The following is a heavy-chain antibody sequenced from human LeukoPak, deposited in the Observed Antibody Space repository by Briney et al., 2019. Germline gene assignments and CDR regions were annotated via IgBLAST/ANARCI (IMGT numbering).Heavy chain of an antibody. CDR1: GFTFSSYA. J-gene: IGHJ4*02. D-gene: IGHD6-6*01. CDR2: ISSNGGST. CDR3: ARAGYSSSSGLAY. Sequence: PGGSLRLSCAASGFTFSSYAMHWVRQAPGKGLEYVSAISSNGGSTYYANSVKGRFTISRDNSKNTLYLQMGSLRAEDMAVYYCARAGYSSSSGLAYWGQGTLVTVSS. V-gene: IGHV3-64*01.